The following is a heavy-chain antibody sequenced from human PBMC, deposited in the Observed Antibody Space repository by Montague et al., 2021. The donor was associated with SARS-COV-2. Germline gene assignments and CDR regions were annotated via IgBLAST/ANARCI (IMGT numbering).Heavy chain of an antibody. D-gene: IGHD6-13*01. Sequence: SLRLSCAASGFTFTSHPMSWVRQAPGKGLEWVSGISGSGESTYYADSVKGRFTVSRDNSENTAHLQMNSLRAEDTAVYYRARDPQYSKSWLHTIFENWGQGTLVTVSS. J-gene: IGHJ4*02. CDR2: ISGSGEST. CDR3: ARDPQYSKSWLHTIFEN. CDR1: GFTFTSHP. V-gene: IGHV3-23*01.